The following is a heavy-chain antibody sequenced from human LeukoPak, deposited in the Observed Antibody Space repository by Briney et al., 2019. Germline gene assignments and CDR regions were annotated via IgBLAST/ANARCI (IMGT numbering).Heavy chain of an antibody. J-gene: IGHJ6*02. CDR2: IIPILGIA. CDR3: ARDSEDSPSNDRKWVRVRGPYDGMDV. V-gene: IGHV1-69*04. Sequence: GASVKVSYKASGGTFSSYAISWVRQAPGQGLEWMGRIIPILGIANYAQKFQGRVTITADKSTSTAYMELSSLRSEDTAVYYCARDSEDSPSNDRKWVRVRGPYDGMDVWGQGTTVTVSS. CDR1: GGTFSSYA. D-gene: IGHD3-10*01.